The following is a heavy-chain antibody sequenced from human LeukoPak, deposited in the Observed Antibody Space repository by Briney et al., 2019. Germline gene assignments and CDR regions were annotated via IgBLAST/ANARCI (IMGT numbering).Heavy chain of an antibody. CDR1: GGSFSGYY. J-gene: IGHJ4*02. Sequence: SETLSLTCAVYGGSFSGYYWSWIRQPPGKGLEWIGEINHSGSTNYNPSLKSRVTISVDTSKNQFSLKLSSVTAADTAVYYCARGPQVVPAAIYTYWGQGTLVTVSS. CDR2: INHSGST. D-gene: IGHD2-2*01. V-gene: IGHV4-34*01. CDR3: ARGPQVVPAAIYTY.